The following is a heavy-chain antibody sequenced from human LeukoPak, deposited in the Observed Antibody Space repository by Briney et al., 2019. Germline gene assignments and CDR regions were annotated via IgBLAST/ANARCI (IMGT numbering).Heavy chain of an antibody. CDR1: GGSISSYY. CDR2: IYYSGSS. Sequence: SETLSLTCTVSGGSISSYYWSWIRQRPGKGLEWIGYIYYSGSSNYNPSLKSRVTISVDTSKNQFSLNLSSVTAADTAVYYCAREACSGGSCYPDYWGQGTLVTVSS. V-gene: IGHV4-59*01. CDR3: AREACSGGSCYPDY. J-gene: IGHJ4*02. D-gene: IGHD2-15*01.